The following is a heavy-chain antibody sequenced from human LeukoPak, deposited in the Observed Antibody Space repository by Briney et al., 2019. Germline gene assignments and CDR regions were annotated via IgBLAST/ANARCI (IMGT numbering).Heavy chain of an antibody. CDR2: INPSGGST. CDR1: GYTFTSYY. V-gene: IGHV1-46*01. Sequence: VSVKVSCKASGYTFTSYYMHWVRQAPGQGLEWMGIINPSGGSTSYAQKFQGRVTMTRDTSISTAYMELSRLRSDDTAVYYCAKGGWVAASPFDYWGQGTLVTVSS. CDR3: AKGGWVAASPFDY. D-gene: IGHD2-15*01. J-gene: IGHJ4*02.